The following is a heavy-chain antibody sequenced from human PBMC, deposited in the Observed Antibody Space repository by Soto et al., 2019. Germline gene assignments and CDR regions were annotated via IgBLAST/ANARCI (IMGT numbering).Heavy chain of an antibody. CDR2: SSGPGGST. Sequence: PGGSLRLSCAGSGFPFNNYAINWVRQGPGKGLEWVAASSGPGGSTYNEDSVKGRFTVSRDNSKKTVYLQLDGLRAEDTAVYYCGKGHSDYQRDYNYYGMDLWGQGTTVTVSS. D-gene: IGHD4-4*01. CDR3: GKGHSDYQRDYNYYGMDL. V-gene: IGHV3-23*01. CDR1: GFPFNNYA. J-gene: IGHJ6*02.